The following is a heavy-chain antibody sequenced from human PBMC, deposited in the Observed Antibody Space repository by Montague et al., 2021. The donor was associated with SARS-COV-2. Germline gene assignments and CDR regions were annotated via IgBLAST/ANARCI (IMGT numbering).Heavy chain of an antibody. CDR1: GFTFSSYG. CDR2: ISYDGSNK. CDR3: AKDLYDYVWGSYRWTGACNDY. V-gene: IGHV3-30*18. Sequence: SLRLSCAASGFTFSSYGMHWVRQAPGKGLEWVAVISYDGSNKYYADSVKGRFTISRDNSKNTLYLQMNSLRAEDTAVYYCAKDLYDYVWGSYRWTGACNDYWGQGTLVTVSS. D-gene: IGHD3-16*02. J-gene: IGHJ4*02.